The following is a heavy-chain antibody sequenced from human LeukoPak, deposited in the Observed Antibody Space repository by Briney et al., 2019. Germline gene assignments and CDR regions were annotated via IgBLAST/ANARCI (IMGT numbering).Heavy chain of an antibody. D-gene: IGHD3-3*01. CDR2: IYTSGSI. Sequence: PSETLSLTCTVSGGSISSYYWSWIRQPPGKGLEWIGYIYTSGSINYNPSLKSRFTISVDTSKNQFSLKLSSVTAADTAVYYCARLDFWSGYSRYYFDYWGQGTLVTVSS. J-gene: IGHJ4*02. V-gene: IGHV4-4*09. CDR1: GGSISSYY. CDR3: ARLDFWSGYSRYYFDY.